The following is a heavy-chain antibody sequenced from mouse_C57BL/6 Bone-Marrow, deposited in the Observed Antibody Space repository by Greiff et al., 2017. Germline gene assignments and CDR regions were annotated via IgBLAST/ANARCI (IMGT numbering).Heavy chain of an antibody. V-gene: IGHV1-15*01. CDR1: GYTFTDYE. J-gene: IGHJ3*01. Sequence: VQLQQSGAELVRPGASVTLSCKASGYTFTDYEMHWVKQTPVHGLEWIGAIDPETGGTAYNQKFKGKAILTADKSSSTAYMELRSLTSEDSAVYYCTDGYYVWCAYWGQGTLVTVSA. CDR3: TDGYYVWCAY. D-gene: IGHD2-3*01. CDR2: IDPETGGT.